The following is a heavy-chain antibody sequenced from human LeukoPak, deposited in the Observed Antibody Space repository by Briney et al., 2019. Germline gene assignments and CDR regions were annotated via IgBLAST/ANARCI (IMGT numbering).Heavy chain of an antibody. CDR3: AREGIAAAGTLYFDY. D-gene: IGHD6-13*01. CDR1: GFTFSKYA. J-gene: IGHJ4*02. Sequence: PGGSLRLSCAASGFTFSKYAMTWVRQAPGKGLEWVSVIYSGGSTYYADSVKGRFTISRDNSKNTLYLQMNSLRAEDTAVYYCAREGIAAAGTLYFDYWGQGTLVTVSS. V-gene: IGHV3-66*01. CDR2: IYSGGST.